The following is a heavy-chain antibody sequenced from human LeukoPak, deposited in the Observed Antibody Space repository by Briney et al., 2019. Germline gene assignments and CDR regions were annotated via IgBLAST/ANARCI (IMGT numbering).Heavy chain of an antibody. CDR2: IWYDGSNK. D-gene: IGHD1-26*01. J-gene: IGHJ4*02. CDR1: GFTSSSYG. V-gene: IGHV3-33*06. Sequence: HTGGSLRLSCAASGFTSSSYGMHWVRQAPGKGLEWVAVIWYDGSNKYYADSVKGRFTISRDNSKNTLYLQMNSLRAEDTAVYYCAKDLRKWELLPFDYWGQGTLVTVSS. CDR3: AKDLRKWELLPFDY.